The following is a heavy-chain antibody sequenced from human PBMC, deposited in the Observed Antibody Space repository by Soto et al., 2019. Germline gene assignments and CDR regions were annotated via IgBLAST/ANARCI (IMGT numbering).Heavy chain of an antibody. CDR3: VRDMPLWRLDS. V-gene: IGHV3-74*03. D-gene: IGHD2-21*02. CDR1: GFTFRSYG. J-gene: IGHJ4*02. CDR2: IKNDGSDA. Sequence: EVQLVESGGGLVQPGESLRLSCAASGFTFRSYGMHWVRQAPGKGLVWVAGIKNDGSDATYADSVKGRFTIPRDNCKSTRDLHVNRPRPEDTAVENWVRDMPLWRLDSWGQGTRVTFSS.